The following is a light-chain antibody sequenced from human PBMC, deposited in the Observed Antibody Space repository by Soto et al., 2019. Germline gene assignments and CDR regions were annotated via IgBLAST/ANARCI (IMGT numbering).Light chain of an antibody. J-gene: IGLJ2*01. CDR2: YDS. Sequence: SYELTQPPSVSVAPGKTARITCGGNNIGSKSVHWYQQKPGQAPVLVIYYDSDRPSGIPERFSGSNSGNTATLTISRVEAGDEADYYCPVWDSSSDLHVVFGGGTKVTVL. CDR1: NIGSKS. CDR3: PVWDSSSDLHVV. V-gene: IGLV3-21*04.